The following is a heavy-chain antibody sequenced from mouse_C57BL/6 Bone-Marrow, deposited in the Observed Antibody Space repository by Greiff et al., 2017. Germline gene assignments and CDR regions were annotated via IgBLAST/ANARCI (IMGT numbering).Heavy chain of an antibody. V-gene: IGHV5-4*01. CDR1: GFTFSSYA. D-gene: IGHD1-2*01. CDR3: ARGGLRQFAY. CDR2: ISDGGSYT. Sequence: EVQGVESGGGLVKPGGSLKLSCAASGFTFSSYAMSWVRQTPEKRLEWVATISDGGSYTYYPDNVKGRFTISRNNAYINLYLQMSQLKSEDTAVYYCARGGLRQFAYRGQGTLVTVSA. J-gene: IGHJ3*01.